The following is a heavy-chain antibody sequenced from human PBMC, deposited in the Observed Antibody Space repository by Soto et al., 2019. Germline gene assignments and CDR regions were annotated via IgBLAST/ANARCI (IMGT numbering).Heavy chain of an antibody. CDR3: AHRLDVPGLAFDP. D-gene: IGHD4-17*01. J-gene: IGHJ5*02. V-gene: IGHV3-23*01. CDR1: GFTFSSYA. Sequence: PGGSLRLSCAASGFTFSSYAMSWVRQAPGKGLEWVSTISDSVGRTYYADSVKGRFTIPRDNSKNTLYLQMNSLRADDTATYYCAHRLDVPGLAFDPWGQGTLVTVSS. CDR2: ISDSVGRT.